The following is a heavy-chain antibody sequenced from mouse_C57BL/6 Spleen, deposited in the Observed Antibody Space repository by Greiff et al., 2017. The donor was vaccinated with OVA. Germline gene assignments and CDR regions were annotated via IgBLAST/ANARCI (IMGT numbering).Heavy chain of an antibody. CDR1: GEKGTSDG. CDR2: IDPSDSYT. CDR3: ARGYDYDAWFAY. J-gene: IGHJ3*01. D-gene: IGHD2-4*01. V-gene: IGHV1-69*01. Sequence: VQLQQPGAELVKPGASGKRGGKEKGEKGTSDGMHWVKQRPGQGLEWIGEIDPSDSYTNYNQKFKGKSTLTVDKSSSTAYMQLSSLTSEDSAVYYCARGYDYDAWFAYWGQGTLVTVSA.